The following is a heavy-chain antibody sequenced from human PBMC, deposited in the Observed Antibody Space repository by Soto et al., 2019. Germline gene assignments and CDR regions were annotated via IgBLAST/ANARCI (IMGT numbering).Heavy chain of an antibody. Sequence: GGSLRLSCAASGFIFKMYWMHWVRQSPGKGLVWISRIYNNGTYSDYADSVRGRFTTSRDNVNDTLYLQMNNLRAEDSGLYYCTRGPRPISAGTGAYWGQGTQVTVSS. CDR1: GFIFKMYW. CDR3: TRGPRPISAGTGAY. J-gene: IGHJ4*02. V-gene: IGHV3-74*01. D-gene: IGHD6-19*01. CDR2: IYNNGTYS.